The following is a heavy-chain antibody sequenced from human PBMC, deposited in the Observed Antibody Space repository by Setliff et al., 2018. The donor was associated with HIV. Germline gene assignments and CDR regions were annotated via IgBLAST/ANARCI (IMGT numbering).Heavy chain of an antibody. V-gene: IGHV1-3*01. CDR3: AGHQAPYYGSSGYNPNWYFDL. D-gene: IGHD3-22*01. CDR1: GYTFTNYA. Sequence: ASVKVSCKASGYTFTNYAIHWVRQAPGQRLEWMGWINAGNGDTKYSQKFQGRVTITTDTSASTAYMELNSLSSEDTAVYYCAGHQAPYYGSSGYNPNWYFDLWGRGTLVTVSS. CDR2: INAGNGDT. J-gene: IGHJ2*01.